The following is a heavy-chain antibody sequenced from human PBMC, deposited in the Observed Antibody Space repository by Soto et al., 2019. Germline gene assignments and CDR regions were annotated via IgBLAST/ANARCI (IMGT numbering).Heavy chain of an antibody. J-gene: IGHJ4*02. D-gene: IGHD6-19*01. Sequence: QLQLQESGSGLVKPSQTLSLTCAVSGGSISSGGFSWSWIRQPPGKGLEWIGYIYHSGSTYYNPSLTSRVTISMDRSKTQFSLNLSSVTAADTAVYYCARGRGITVAGLFDYWGQGTLVTVSS. CDR1: GGSISSGGFS. CDR3: ARGRGITVAGLFDY. CDR2: IYHSGST. V-gene: IGHV4-30-2*01.